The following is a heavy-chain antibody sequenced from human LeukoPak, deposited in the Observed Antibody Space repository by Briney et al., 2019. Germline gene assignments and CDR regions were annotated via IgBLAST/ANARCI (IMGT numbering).Heavy chain of an antibody. V-gene: IGHV3-23*01. CDR2: ISGSGGST. D-gene: IGHD5-24*01. CDR1: GFTFNNYA. J-gene: IGHJ4*02. Sequence: GGSLRLSCAASGFTFNNYAMSWVRQAPGKGLEWVSVISGSGGSTYYADSVKGRFTISRDNSKNTLYLQMNSLRAEDTAVYYCATEVDGYTNYWGQGTLVTVSS. CDR3: ATEVDGYTNY.